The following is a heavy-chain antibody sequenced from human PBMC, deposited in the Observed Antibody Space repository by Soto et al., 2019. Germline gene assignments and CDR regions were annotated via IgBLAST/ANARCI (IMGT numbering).Heavy chain of an antibody. Sequence: PGGSLRLSCTASGIIFSSFAMSWVRQAPGKGLKWVSSITGSGGSTYYADSVKGRFTISRDNSENTLYLQMNSLRAEDTAIYYCAVPRISRIRGEPPAYWGQGTLVTVSS. V-gene: IGHV3-23*01. CDR3: AVPRISRIRGEPPAY. CDR1: GIIFSSFA. J-gene: IGHJ4*02. CDR2: ITGSGGST. D-gene: IGHD3-10*01.